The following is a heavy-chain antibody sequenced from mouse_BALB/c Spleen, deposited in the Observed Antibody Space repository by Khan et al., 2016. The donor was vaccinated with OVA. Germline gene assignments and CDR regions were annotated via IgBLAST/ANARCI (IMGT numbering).Heavy chain of an antibody. D-gene: IGHD2-14*01. CDR1: GYTFTSNT. CDR2: INPSSGYT. CDR3: ARRTTGYAMDY. V-gene: IGHV1-4*01. Sequence: QVQLQQSGAELARPGASVKMSCEASGYTFTSNTMHWVKQRPGQGLEWIGYINPSSGYTNYNQKFKDKATLTADKSSSTAYMQLSSLTSEDSAVXYCARRTTGYAMDYWGQGTSVIVSS. J-gene: IGHJ4*01.